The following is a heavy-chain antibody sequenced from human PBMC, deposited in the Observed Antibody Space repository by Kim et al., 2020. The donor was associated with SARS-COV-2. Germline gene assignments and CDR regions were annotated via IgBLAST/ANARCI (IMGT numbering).Heavy chain of an antibody. CDR3: ARVSSGISSWYWFDP. Sequence: ADSMKGRFSITRDNAKNSLYLQMNSLRANDTAVYYCARVSSGISSWYWFDPWGQGTLVTVSS. J-gene: IGHJ5*02. D-gene: IGHD6-13*01. V-gene: IGHV3-11*05.